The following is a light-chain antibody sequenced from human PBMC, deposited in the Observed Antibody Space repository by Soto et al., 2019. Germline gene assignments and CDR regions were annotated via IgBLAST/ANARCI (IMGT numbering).Light chain of an antibody. CDR2: DAS. V-gene: IGKV3-11*01. CDR1: QSVNKY. J-gene: IGKJ4*01. Sequence: EIVLTQSPATLSLSPGERATLSCRASQSVNKYLAWYQQKPGQAPRLLIYDASNRATGIPARFSGTGSGTDFTLTISRIEPEDFAVYYCQQRYDWPLNFGGGNKVEIK. CDR3: QQRYDWPLN.